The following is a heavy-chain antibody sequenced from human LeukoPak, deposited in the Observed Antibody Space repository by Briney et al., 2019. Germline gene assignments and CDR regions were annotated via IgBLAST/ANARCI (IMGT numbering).Heavy chain of an antibody. D-gene: IGHD1-26*01. V-gene: IGHV3-23*01. CDR1: GFTFSGFA. Sequence: GGSLRLSCAASGFTFSGFAMSWVRRTPGEGLEWVSGISGSGDNTLYADSVKGRFTISRDNSKDTLYLEMNSLRAEDTAIYYCAKMKGHPLPKYYMDVWGQGTTVTVSS. CDR2: ISGSGDNT. CDR3: AKMKGHPLPKYYMDV. J-gene: IGHJ6*01.